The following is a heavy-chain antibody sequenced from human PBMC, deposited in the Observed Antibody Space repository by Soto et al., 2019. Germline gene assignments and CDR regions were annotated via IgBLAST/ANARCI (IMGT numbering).Heavy chain of an antibody. CDR2: IYYRGST. V-gene: IGHV4-30-4*01. Sequence: QVQLQESGPGLVKPSQTLSLTCPVSGGSISRGDYYGSWNSQPPGKGLEWIGYIYYRGSTYYNPSLKSRVTISVDTSKNQFSLKLSSVTAADTAVYYCARYTVTDSYGMDVWGQGTTVTVSS. D-gene: IGHD4-4*01. CDR3: ARYTVTDSYGMDV. CDR1: GGSISRGDYY. J-gene: IGHJ6*02.